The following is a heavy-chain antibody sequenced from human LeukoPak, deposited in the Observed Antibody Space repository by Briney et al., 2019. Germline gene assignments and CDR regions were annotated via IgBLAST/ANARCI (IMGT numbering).Heavy chain of an antibody. CDR3: ARLWTPLQKLLWFGRGAFDI. CDR2: IYYSGST. Sequence: PSETLSLTCTVSGGSISSSSYYWSWIRQPPGKGLEWIGFIYYSGSTNYNPSLKSRVTISVDTSKNQFSLKLSSVTAADTAVYYCARLWTPLQKLLWFGRGAFDIWGQGTMVTVSS. CDR1: GGSISSSSYY. D-gene: IGHD3-10*01. V-gene: IGHV4-61*05. J-gene: IGHJ3*02.